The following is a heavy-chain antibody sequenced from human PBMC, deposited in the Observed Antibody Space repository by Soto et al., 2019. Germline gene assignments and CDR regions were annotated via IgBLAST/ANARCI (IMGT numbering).Heavy chain of an antibody. J-gene: IGHJ6*02. CDR2: ISSSSSYI. D-gene: IGHD3-3*01. CDR3: ARAPPVLRFLEWLLHDYYYYGMDV. V-gene: IGHV3-21*01. Sequence: GGSLRLSCAASGFTFSSYSMNWVRQAPGKGLEWVSSISSSSSYIYYADSVKGRFTISRDNAKNSLYLQMNSLRAEDTAVYYCARAPPVLRFLEWLLHDYYYYGMDVWGQGTTVTVSS. CDR1: GFTFSSYS.